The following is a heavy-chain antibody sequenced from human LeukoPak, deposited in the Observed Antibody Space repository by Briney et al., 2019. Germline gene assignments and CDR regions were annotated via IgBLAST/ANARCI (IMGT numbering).Heavy chain of an antibody. V-gene: IGHV4-31*03. J-gene: IGHJ6*02. CDR3: ARYYYESSGPFSVYYGMAV. CDR1: GGSISSANYY. D-gene: IGHD3-22*01. Sequence: SETLSLTCTVSGGSISSANYYWNWIRQHPGKGLEWLGHIYYTGGTNYNPSLNSRITLSVDTSKNQFSLKLSSVTAADTAVYYCARYYYESSGPFSVYYGMAVWGQGTTVAVSS. CDR2: IYYTGGT.